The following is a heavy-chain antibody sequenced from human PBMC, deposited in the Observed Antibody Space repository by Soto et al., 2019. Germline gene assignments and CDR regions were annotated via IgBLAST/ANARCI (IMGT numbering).Heavy chain of an antibody. CDR2: IYHSGGST. CDR1: GDSISSSYY. Sequence: QLQESGPGLVKPSETLSLTCDVSGDSISSSYYWAWIRQPPGKGLEWIGAIYHSGGSTYYNPSLKTRFTISIDSSKKQLSLKLTSLTAADTAVYYCATSFFDSSGYIPDQWGQGTLVTVSS. CDR3: ATSFFDSSGYIPDQ. J-gene: IGHJ4*02. V-gene: IGHV4-38-2*01. D-gene: IGHD3-22*01.